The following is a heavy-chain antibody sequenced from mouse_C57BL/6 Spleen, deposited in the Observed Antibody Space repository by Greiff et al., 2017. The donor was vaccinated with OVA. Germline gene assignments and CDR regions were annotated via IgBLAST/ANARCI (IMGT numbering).Heavy chain of an antibody. J-gene: IGHJ4*01. CDR2: ISSGSSTI. CDR1: GFTFSDYG. CDR3: AREAYFEDYYAMDY. V-gene: IGHV5-17*01. D-gene: IGHD2-4*01. Sequence: EVKVVESGGGLVKPGGSLKLSCAASGFTFSDYGMHWVRQAPEKGLEWVAYISSGSSTIYYADTVKGRFTISRDTAKNTLFLQMTSLRSEDTAMYYCAREAYFEDYYAMDYWGQGTSVTVSS.